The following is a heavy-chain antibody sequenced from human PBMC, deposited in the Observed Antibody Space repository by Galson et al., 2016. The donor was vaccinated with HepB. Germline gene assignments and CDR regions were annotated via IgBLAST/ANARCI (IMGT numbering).Heavy chain of an antibody. CDR3: ARDYSKGGYYFGMDV. J-gene: IGHJ6*02. CDR1: GGFINSISFY. CDR2: VYHTGSA. V-gene: IGHV4-39*07. D-gene: IGHD4-11*01. Sequence: SETLSLTCNVSGGFINSISFYWGWIRQPPGKGLEWIGSVYHTGSAHYNPSLKRRVTISVDTSKNQFSLRLSSVTAADTAVYYCARDYSKGGYYFGMDVWGQGTTAFVSS.